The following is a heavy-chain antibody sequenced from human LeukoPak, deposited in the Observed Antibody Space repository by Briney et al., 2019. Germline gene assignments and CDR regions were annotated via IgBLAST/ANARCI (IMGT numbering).Heavy chain of an antibody. CDR3: AGAGS. V-gene: IGHV3-7*05. CDR1: GXTFSSYW. CDR2: IKPDGSET. J-gene: IGHJ5*02. Sequence: GGSLRLSCTASGXTFSSYWMTWVRQAPGKGLEWVANIKPDGSETYYVDSVKGRFTISRDNAKNSLYLQMNSLTAEDTAVYYCAGAGSWGQGTLVTVSS.